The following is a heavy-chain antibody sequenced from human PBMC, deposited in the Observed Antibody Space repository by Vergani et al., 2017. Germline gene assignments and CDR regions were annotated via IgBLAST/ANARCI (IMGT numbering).Heavy chain of an antibody. Sequence: QVQLHESGPGLVKPSQTLSLTCTVSGGSITSGSFYWSWIRQPAGKGLEWIGRIHSSGTTNYNPSLKSRVTISVDTSKNQFSLKLSSVTAADTAVYYCARGGRQWLGRTYFDYWGQGTLVTVSS. CDR2: IHSSGTT. CDR3: ARGGRQWLGRTYFDY. D-gene: IGHD6-19*01. CDR1: GGSITSGSFY. J-gene: IGHJ4*02. V-gene: IGHV4-61*02.